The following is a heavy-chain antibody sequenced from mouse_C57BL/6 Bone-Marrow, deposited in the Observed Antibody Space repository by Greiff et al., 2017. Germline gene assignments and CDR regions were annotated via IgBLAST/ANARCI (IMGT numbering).Heavy chain of an antibody. J-gene: IGHJ4*01. V-gene: IGHV1-39*01. D-gene: IGHD2-4*01. CDR3: ARGYDYDYAMDY. Sequence: VHVKQSGPELVKPGASVTISCKASGYSFTDYNMNWVKQSNGKSLEWIGVINPNYGTTSYNQKFKGKATLTVDQSYSTAYMQLNSLTSEDSAVYYCARGYDYDYAMDYWGQGTSVTDSS. CDR1: GYSFTDYN. CDR2: INPNYGTT.